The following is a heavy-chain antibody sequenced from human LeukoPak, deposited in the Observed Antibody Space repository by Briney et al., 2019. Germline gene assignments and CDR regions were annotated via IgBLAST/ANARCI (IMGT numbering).Heavy chain of an antibody. J-gene: IGHJ4*02. CDR1: GYIFSNYW. CDR3: ARHTSSSSRVGF. V-gene: IGHV5-51*01. Sequence: GESLKISCKGSGYIFSNYWIGWVRQMPGKSLEWMGTIYPGDSDTTYSPSLQGQVTISADKSISTAYLQWNSLKASDTAMYFCARHTSSSSRVGFWGQGTLVTVSS. D-gene: IGHD6-6*01. CDR2: IYPGDSDT.